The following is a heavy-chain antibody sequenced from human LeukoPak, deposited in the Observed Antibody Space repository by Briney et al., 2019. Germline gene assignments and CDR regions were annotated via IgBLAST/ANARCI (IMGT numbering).Heavy chain of an antibody. J-gene: IGHJ4*02. CDR3: ATADSGSYYSGFDY. CDR1: GFTFSNNW. Sequence: GGSLRLSCAASGFTFSNNWMHWVRQAPGKGLEWVSVVYSGGSTHYADSVKGRFTISRDNSKNTLYLHMNSLRAEDTAVYYCATADSGSYYSGFDYWGQGTLVTVSS. CDR2: VYSGGST. D-gene: IGHD1-26*01. V-gene: IGHV3-66*01.